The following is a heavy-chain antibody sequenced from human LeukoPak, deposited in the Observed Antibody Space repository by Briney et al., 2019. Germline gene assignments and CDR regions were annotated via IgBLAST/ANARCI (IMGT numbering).Heavy chain of an antibody. J-gene: IGHJ6*02. V-gene: IGHV3-11*03. CDR2: ISSSSSYT. CDR1: GFTFSGYY. D-gene: IGHD1-1*01. CDR3: ARSQRRSYYGMDV. Sequence: PGGSLRLSCAASGFTFSGYYMSWIRQAPGKGLEWVSYISSSSSYTNYADSVKGRFTISRDNAKNSLYLQMNSLRAEDTAVYYCARSQRRSYYGMDVWGQGTTVTVSS.